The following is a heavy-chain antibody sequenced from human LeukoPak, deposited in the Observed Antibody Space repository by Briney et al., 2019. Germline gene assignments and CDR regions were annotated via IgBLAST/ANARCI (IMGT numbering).Heavy chain of an antibody. CDR2: IYTSGST. D-gene: IGHD6-13*01. CDR3: ARDRWSSSWESDAFDI. J-gene: IGHJ3*02. CDR1: GGSISSYY. V-gene: IGHV4-4*07. Sequence: SETLSLTCTVSGGSISSYYWSWIRQPAGKGLEWIGRIYTSGSTNYNPSLKSRVTMSVDTSKNQFSLKLSSVTAADTAVYYCARDRWSSSWESDAFDIWGQGTMVTVSS.